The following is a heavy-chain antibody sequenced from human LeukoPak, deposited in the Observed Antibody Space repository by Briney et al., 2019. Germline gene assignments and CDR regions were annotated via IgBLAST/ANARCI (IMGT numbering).Heavy chain of an antibody. CDR3: AKLEGYSSSVGDY. CDR1: GFTFSSYG. V-gene: IGHV3-30*18. Sequence: GGSLRLSCAASGFTFSSYGMHWVRQAPGKGLEWVAVISYDGSNKYYADSVKGRFTISRDNSKNTPYLQMNSLRAEDTAVYYCAKLEGYSSSVGDYWGQGTLVTVSS. J-gene: IGHJ4*02. CDR2: ISYDGSNK. D-gene: IGHD6-6*01.